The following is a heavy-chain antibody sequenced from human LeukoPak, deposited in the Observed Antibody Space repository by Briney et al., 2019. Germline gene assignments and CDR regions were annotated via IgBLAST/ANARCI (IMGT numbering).Heavy chain of an antibody. CDR1: GYTFTSYG. V-gene: IGHV1-8*02. CDR2: MNPNSGNT. CDR3: ARVGSSGYYYYYYGMDV. J-gene: IGHJ6*02. Sequence: ASVKVSCKASGYTFTSYGISWVRQATGQGLEWMGWMNPNSGNTGYAQKFQGRVTMTRNTSISTAYMELSSLRSEDTAVYYCARVGSSGYYYYYYGMDVWGQGTTVTVSS. D-gene: IGHD3-22*01.